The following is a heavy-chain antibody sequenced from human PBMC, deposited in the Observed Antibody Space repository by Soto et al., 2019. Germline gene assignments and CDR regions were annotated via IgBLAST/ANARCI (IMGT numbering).Heavy chain of an antibody. CDR2: ISAHNGDT. Sequence: QVPLVQSGAEVKKPGASVKVSCKASGYSFATYGFSWVRQAPGQGLECVGWISAHNGDTHYSQKFQGRVTLTTDTWTNTGYMELRSLTSDDPAVYFCATEPIYYNDGSGYYPLGHWGQGTLVTVSS. J-gene: IGHJ4*02. V-gene: IGHV1-18*04. CDR1: GYSFATYG. D-gene: IGHD3-22*01. CDR3: ATEPIYYNDGSGYYPLGH.